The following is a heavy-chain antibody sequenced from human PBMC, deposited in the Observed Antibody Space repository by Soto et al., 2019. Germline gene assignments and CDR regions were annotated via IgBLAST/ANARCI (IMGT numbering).Heavy chain of an antibody. Sequence: SESLSLTCTVSGGSISGSSYYWGWIRQPPGKGLECIGSVHYSGSTDYNPSLKSRVTISVDTSKNQFSLKLTSVTAADTAVYFCASFSGATYGDYGGGINYWGQGTLVTVSS. D-gene: IGHD4-17*01. V-gene: IGHV4-39*01. J-gene: IGHJ4*02. CDR2: VHYSGST. CDR1: GGSISGSSYY. CDR3: ASFSGATYGDYGGGINY.